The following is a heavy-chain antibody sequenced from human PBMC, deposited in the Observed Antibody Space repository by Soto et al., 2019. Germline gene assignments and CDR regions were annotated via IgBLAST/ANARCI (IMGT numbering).Heavy chain of an antibody. Sequence: GSGGSLSNYNRSWIRQPPGKGLEWIGYIYYSGSTNYNPSLKSRVTISVDTSKNQSSLKLSSVTAADTAVYYCARAGCSSTSCYSFVGWFDPWGQGTLVTVSS. V-gene: IGHV4-59*01. CDR2: IYYSGST. CDR1: GGSLSNYN. J-gene: IGHJ5*02. D-gene: IGHD2-2*01. CDR3: ARAGCSSTSCYSFVGWFDP.